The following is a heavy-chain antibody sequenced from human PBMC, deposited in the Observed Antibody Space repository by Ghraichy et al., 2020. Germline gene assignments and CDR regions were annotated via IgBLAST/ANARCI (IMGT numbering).Heavy chain of an antibody. D-gene: IGHD6-6*01. Sequence: GGSLRLSCAASGFTFSSYSMNWVRQAPGKGLEWVSSISSSSSHTYYADSVKGRFTISRDNAKNSLYLQMNSLRAEDTAVYYCARVPYSTSSGIAGYWGQRALVTVS. V-gene: IGHV3-21*01. CDR2: ISSSSSHT. CDR3: ARVPYSTSSGIAGY. CDR1: GFTFSSYS. J-gene: IGHJ4*02.